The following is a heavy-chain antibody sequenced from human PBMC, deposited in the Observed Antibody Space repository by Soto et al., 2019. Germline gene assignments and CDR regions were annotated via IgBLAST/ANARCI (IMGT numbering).Heavy chain of an antibody. Sequence: PGGSLRLSCTASGFTFGDYAMSWFRQAPGKGLEWVGFIRSKAYGGTTEYAASVKGRFTISRDDSKSIAYLQMNSLKTEDTAVYYCTRDLDWDDYGDYHNFDYWGQGTLVTVSS. CDR1: GFTFGDYA. J-gene: IGHJ4*02. CDR2: IRSKAYGGTT. V-gene: IGHV3-49*03. CDR3: TRDLDWDDYGDYHNFDY. D-gene: IGHD4-17*01.